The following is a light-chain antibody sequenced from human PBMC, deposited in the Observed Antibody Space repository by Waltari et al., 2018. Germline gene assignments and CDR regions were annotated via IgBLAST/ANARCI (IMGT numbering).Light chain of an antibody. CDR3: QAWDSSIL. Sequence: SYELTQPPSVSVSPRQTASITCSGDKLGDKYVCWYQQKPGQSPVLVIYQDSKRPSGIPGRFSGSNSGNTATLTISGTQAMDEADYYCQAWDSSILFGGGTKLTVL. CDR2: QDS. V-gene: IGLV3-1*01. J-gene: IGLJ2*01. CDR1: KLGDKY.